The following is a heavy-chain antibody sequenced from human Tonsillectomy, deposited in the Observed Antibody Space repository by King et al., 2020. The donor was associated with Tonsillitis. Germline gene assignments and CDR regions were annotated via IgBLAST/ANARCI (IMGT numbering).Heavy chain of an antibody. D-gene: IGHD4-17*01. CDR1: GGSFSGYY. J-gene: IGHJ4*02. CDR3: ARAFSVTRLD. Sequence: VQLQQWGAGLLKPSETLSLTCAFYGGSFSGYYWSGIRQPPGKGLEWIGEINNGGSTNYNPSLKSRVTISVDTSKSQFSLKLNSVTAADTAVYYCARAFSVTRLDWGRGTLVTVSS. V-gene: IGHV4-34*01. CDR2: INNGGST.